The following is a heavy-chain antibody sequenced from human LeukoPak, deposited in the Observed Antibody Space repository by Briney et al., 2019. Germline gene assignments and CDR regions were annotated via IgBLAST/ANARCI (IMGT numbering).Heavy chain of an antibody. CDR1: GYTFTSYG. CDR2: SSANNGNT. CDR3: ARDLLAMIPSFSAEY. J-gene: IGHJ4*02. D-gene: IGHD5-12*01. Sequence: ASVKVSCKASGYTFTSYGISWVRQAPGQGLEWMGWSSANNGNTIYAQKLQGRVTMTTDTSTSTAYMELRSLRSDDTAVYYCARDLLAMIPSFSAEYWGQGTLVTVSS. V-gene: IGHV1-18*01.